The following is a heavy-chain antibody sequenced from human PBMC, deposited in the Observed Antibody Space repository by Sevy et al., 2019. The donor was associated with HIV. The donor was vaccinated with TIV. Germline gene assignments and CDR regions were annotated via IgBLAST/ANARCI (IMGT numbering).Heavy chain of an antibody. CDR3: ARVGPNDYDSTDYYCWFGP. V-gene: IGHV3-7*01. D-gene: IGHD3-22*01. Sequence: GGSLRLSCAASGFTLGSYWMSWVRQAPGKGLEWVASIKQDGREKKYVDTVRGRFTISRDNAKNSLYLQMDSVRVEDTAVYYCARVGPNDYDSTDYYCWFGPWGQGTQVTVSS. CDR1: GFTLGSYW. J-gene: IGHJ5*02. CDR2: IKQDGREK.